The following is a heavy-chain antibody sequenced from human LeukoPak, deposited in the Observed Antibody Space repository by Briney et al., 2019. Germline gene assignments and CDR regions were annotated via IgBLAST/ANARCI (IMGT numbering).Heavy chain of an antibody. J-gene: IGHJ4*02. Sequence: PSETLSLTCAVYGGSFSGYYWSWIRQPPGKGLEWIGEINHSGSTNYNPSLKSRVTISVDTSKNQFSLKLSSVTAADTAVYCCARGPRNRPGVITPGGGYWGQGTLVTVSS. D-gene: IGHD3-10*01. CDR2: INHSGST. CDR3: ARGPRNRPGVITPGGGY. V-gene: IGHV4-34*01. CDR1: GGSFSGYY.